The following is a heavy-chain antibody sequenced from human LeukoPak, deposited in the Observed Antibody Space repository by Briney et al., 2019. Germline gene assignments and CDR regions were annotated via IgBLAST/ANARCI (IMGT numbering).Heavy chain of an antibody. J-gene: IGHJ4*02. V-gene: IGHV1-69*13. CDR1: GGTFSNNG. CDR2: IVSAFGTT. CDR3: ARRGSGGYFTI. Sequence: SVKVSCKASGGTFSNNGISWVRQSPGQRFEWMGVIVSAFGTTNYAQKFQGRVTITADASASTVYMELSSLTSQDTAIYYCARRGSGGYFTIWGQGALVTVSS. D-gene: IGHD5-12*01.